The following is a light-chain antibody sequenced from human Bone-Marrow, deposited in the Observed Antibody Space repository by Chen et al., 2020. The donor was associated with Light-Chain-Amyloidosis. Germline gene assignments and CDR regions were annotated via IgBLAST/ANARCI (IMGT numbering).Light chain of an antibody. V-gene: IGLV2-14*01. CDR2: EVS. CDR1: SGVVVGYNY. J-gene: IGLJ1*01. CDR3: SSYTSTGTYV. Sequence: QSALTQPASVSGSPGQSITISCTGSSGVVVGYNYVSWYRHHPGKAPKLMIYEVSNRPSGVSNRFSGSKSGNTASLTISGLQTEDEADYYCSSYTSTGTYVFGTGTKVTVL.